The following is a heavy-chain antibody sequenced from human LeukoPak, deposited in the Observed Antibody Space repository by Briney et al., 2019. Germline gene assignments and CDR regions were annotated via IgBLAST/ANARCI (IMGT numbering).Heavy chain of an antibody. V-gene: IGHV1-18*01. D-gene: IGHD3-22*01. CDR2: ISGFSGNT. Sequence: ASVKVSCKASGYKFSNYGISWVRQAPGQGLEWMGWISGFSGNTNYAQKFQDRVTLSTDTSTSTVYMDLRSLISDDTAVYYCARDPEHFDLYESSGQLDSWGQGTQVTVSS. J-gene: IGHJ4*02. CDR3: ARDPEHFDLYESSGQLDS. CDR1: GYKFSNYG.